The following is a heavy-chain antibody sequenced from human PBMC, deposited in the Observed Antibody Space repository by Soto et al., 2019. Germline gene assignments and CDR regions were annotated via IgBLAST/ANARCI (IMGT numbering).Heavy chain of an antibody. CDR3: AKDRGYPRDYFNY. CDR1: GFTLNNYG. CDR2: ISPNGQGI. J-gene: IGHJ4*02. D-gene: IGHD6-13*01. Sequence: PGGSLRLSCAASGFTLNNYGMSWVRQAPGKGLEWVSAISPNGQGIYYADSVKGRFIISKDNSKNTVFLHMDSLTADDTAVYYCAKDRGYPRDYFNYWGQGTRVTVSS. V-gene: IGHV3-23*01.